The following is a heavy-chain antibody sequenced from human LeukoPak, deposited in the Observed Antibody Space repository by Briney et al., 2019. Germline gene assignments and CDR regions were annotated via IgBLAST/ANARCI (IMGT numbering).Heavy chain of an antibody. CDR3: ARGTLVTVRHYGMDI. Sequence: SSVKVSCKASGGTFSSYAISWVRQAPGQGLEWMGRITPILGIANYAQKFQGRVTITADKSTSTAYMELSSLRSEDTAVYYCARGTLVTVRHYGMDIWGQGTTVTVSS. J-gene: IGHJ6*02. CDR2: ITPILGIA. D-gene: IGHD4-17*01. V-gene: IGHV1-69*04. CDR1: GGTFSSYA.